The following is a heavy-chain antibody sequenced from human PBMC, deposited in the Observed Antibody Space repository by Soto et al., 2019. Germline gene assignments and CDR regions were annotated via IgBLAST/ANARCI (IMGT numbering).Heavy chain of an antibody. D-gene: IGHD3-10*01. Sequence: GGSLRLSCAASGFTVSSNYMSWVRQAPGKGLEWVSVIYSGGSTYYADSVKGRFTISRHNSKNTLYLQMNSLRAEDTAVYYCARVFKYYGSGYYYYYMDVWGKGTTVTVSS. CDR3: ARVFKYYGSGYYYYYMDV. CDR2: IYSGGST. J-gene: IGHJ6*03. CDR1: GFTVSSNY. V-gene: IGHV3-53*04.